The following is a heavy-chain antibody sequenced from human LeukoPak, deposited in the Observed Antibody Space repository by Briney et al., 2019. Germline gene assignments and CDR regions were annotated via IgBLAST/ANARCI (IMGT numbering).Heavy chain of an antibody. CDR1: GFTFSSYS. Sequence: GGSLRLSCAASGFTFSSYSTSWVRQAPGKGLEWVSSITTSSTYISYADSVKGRFTISGDNAKNSLYLQTNSLRAEDTAVYYCARGKYSSGWFDYWGQGTLVTVSS. V-gene: IGHV3-21*01. CDR3: ARGKYSSGWFDY. D-gene: IGHD6-19*01. CDR2: ITTSSTYI. J-gene: IGHJ4*02.